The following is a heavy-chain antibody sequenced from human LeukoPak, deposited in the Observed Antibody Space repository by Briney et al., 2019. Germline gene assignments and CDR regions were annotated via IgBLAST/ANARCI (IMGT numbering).Heavy chain of an antibody. D-gene: IGHD2-15*01. CDR2: INNGRASN. CDR1: GFTFSSFY. V-gene: IGHV3-21*01. J-gene: IGHJ3*02. CDR3: ARGGCYCRGGSCYSHDAFDI. Sequence: PGGTLGLSCAVSGFTFSSFYMSCVRQAPGKGRKWVSSINNGRASNYYVDSVKGRFNISRDYATNSLYLQMDTLRAECAAVYYCARGGCYCRGGSCYSHDAFDIWGQGTMVTVSS.